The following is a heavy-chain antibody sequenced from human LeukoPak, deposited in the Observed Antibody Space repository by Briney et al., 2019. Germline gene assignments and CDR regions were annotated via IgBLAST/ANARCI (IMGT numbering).Heavy chain of an antibody. Sequence: PGGSLRLSCAASGFTFSSYWMHWVRQAPGKGLVWVSRINSDGSSTSYADSVKGRFTISRDNSKNTLYLQMNSLRAEDTAVYYCARDGGLVGATSYYYYMDVWGKGTTVTVSS. CDR3: ARDGGLVGATSYYYYMDV. D-gene: IGHD1-26*01. CDR1: GFTFSSYW. CDR2: INSDGSST. V-gene: IGHV3-74*01. J-gene: IGHJ6*03.